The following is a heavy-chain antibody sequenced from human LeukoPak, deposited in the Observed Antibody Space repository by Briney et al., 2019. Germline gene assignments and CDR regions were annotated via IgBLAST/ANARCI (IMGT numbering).Heavy chain of an antibody. CDR1: GYSISSGYY. Sequence: SETLSLTCAVSGYSISSGYYWGWIRQPPGKGLEWIGSIYHSGSTYYNPSLKSRVTISADTSKNQFSLKLSSVTAADTAVYYCARILWVGESTANWFDPWGQGTLVTVSS. J-gene: IGHJ5*02. V-gene: IGHV4-38-2*01. CDR3: ARILWVGESTANWFDP. D-gene: IGHD3-10*01. CDR2: IYHSGST.